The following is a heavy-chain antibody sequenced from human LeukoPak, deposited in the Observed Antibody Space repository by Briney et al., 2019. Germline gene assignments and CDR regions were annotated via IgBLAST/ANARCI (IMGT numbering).Heavy chain of an antibody. CDR1: GYTFTTYG. V-gene: IGHV1-18*01. CDR2: ISTYNGNT. CDR3: ARSYPVVVITTNDFYYGMDV. J-gene: IGHJ6*02. D-gene: IGHD3-22*01. Sequence: ASVKVSFKSSGYTFTTYGITWVRQAPGQGLEGMGCISTYNGNTHYAQTLQGRVTMTTDTSTSTAYMEVRNLRSDDTAVYYCARSYPVVVITTNDFYYGMDVWGQGTTVTVSS.